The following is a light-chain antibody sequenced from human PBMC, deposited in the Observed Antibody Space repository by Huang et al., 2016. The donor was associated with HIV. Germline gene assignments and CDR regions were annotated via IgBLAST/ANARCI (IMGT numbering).Light chain of an antibody. CDR2: HSS. CDR1: QSVSGSY. V-gene: IGKV3-20*01. CDR3: QQYGSSPFT. Sequence: EIVLTQSPATLSLSPGERATLSCRASQSVSGSYLAWYQPRPGQAPRLLIYHSSTRAPGIPGRFSGSGSGTDFSLTISRLEPEDFAVFYCQQYGSSPFTFGPGTKVDIK. J-gene: IGKJ3*01.